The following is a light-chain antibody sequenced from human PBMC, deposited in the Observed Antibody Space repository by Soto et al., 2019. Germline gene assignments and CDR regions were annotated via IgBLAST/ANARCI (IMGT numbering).Light chain of an antibody. J-gene: IGKJ4*01. Sequence: EVVLTQSPATLSLSPGERATLSCRASQTVSSCLAWYQQKPGQAPRLLIYDASNRATGIPARFSGSGSGTDFTLTISSLEPEDFGVYYCQQRSNWPLTFGGGTKVEIK. CDR3: QQRSNWPLT. V-gene: IGKV3-11*01. CDR2: DAS. CDR1: QTVSSC.